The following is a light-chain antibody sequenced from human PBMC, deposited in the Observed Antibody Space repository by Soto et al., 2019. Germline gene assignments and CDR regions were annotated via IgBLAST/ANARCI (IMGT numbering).Light chain of an antibody. CDR1: KSDIGGDNY. V-gene: IGLV2-14*01. CDR3: SSFTTSNTWV. J-gene: IGLJ3*02. CDR2: EVS. Sequence: QSALTQPPSASGSPGQSITISCTGPKSDIGGDNYVSWYHQQPGKAPKLLIYEVSNRPSGVSSRFSGSKSGNTASLTISGLQADDEGDYYCSSFTTSNTWVFGGGTKLTVL.